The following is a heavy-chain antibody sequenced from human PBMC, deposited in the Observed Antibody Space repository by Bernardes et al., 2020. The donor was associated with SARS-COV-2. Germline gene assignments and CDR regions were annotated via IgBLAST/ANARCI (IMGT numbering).Heavy chain of an antibody. J-gene: IGHJ4*02. D-gene: IGHD6-19*01. CDR1: GGSISSGSYY. Sequence: SETLSLTCTVSGGSISSGSYYWSWIRQPAGKGLEWIGHIYTRGRTNYNPSLKSRVTISVDTSKNQFSLKLSSVTAADTAVYYCARVGGQWRGYWGQGTLVTGSS. V-gene: IGHV4-61*09. CDR2: IYTRGRT. CDR3: ARVGGQWRGY.